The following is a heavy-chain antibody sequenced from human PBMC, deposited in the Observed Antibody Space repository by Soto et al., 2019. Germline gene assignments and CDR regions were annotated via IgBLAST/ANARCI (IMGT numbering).Heavy chain of an antibody. Sequence: ASVKVSCKTSGYTFTSYYMHWVRQAPGQGLEWMGIINPSGGSTSYAQKFQGRVTMTRDTSTSTVYMELSSLRSEDTAVYYCARCYYDFWSGYYTYYFDYWGQGTLVTVSS. V-gene: IGHV1-46*03. D-gene: IGHD3-3*01. CDR2: INPSGGST. CDR1: GYTFTSYY. CDR3: ARCYYDFWSGYYTYYFDY. J-gene: IGHJ4*02.